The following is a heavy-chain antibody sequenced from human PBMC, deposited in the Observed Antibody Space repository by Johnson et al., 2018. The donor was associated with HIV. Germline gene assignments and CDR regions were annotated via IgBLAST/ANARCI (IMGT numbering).Heavy chain of an antibody. Sequence: QVLLVESGGGLVKPGGSLRLSCAASGFTFSDYYMTWIRQAPGKGLEWLSFISSSGDIIRYADSVKGRFTISRDNAKNSLILQMNSLRDEDTAVYYCARRTVTALFDIWGQWTLVTVSS. V-gene: IGHV3-11*04. CDR2: ISSSGDII. J-gene: IGHJ3*02. D-gene: IGHD4-17*01. CDR3: ARRTVTALFDI. CDR1: GFTFSDYY.